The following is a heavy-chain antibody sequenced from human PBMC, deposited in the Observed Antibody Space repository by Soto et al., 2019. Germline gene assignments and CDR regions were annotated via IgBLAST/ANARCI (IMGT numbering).Heavy chain of an antibody. CDR1: GFTFSNSA. V-gene: IGHV3-23*01. J-gene: IGHJ4*02. Sequence: PGGSLRLSCAASGFTFSNSAMSWVRQAPGKGLEWVSSLSSSAIHTYYADSVKGRFTISRDTSKNTLYLQMHSLRDEDTAIYYCAKIKEAAGLDYWGQGTLVTVSS. D-gene: IGHD6-13*01. CDR3: AKIKEAAGLDY. CDR2: LSSSAIHT.